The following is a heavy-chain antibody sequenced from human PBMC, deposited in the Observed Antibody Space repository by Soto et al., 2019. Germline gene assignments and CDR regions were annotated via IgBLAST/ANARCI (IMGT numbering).Heavy chain of an antibody. CDR2: VGGSGDGT. CDR1: GFTFIIYT. Sequence: PGRSLRPSCPASGFTFIIYTMTWVRQPQGTRLEGVSSVGGSGDGTYYAGSVKGRFTSSRNNSKNTLYLEKNSLSAEETAIYYCAKAREGTLLRRYLDQWGQGTLVTVSS. J-gene: IGHJ4*02. V-gene: IGHV3-23*01. D-gene: IGHD1-1*01. CDR3: AKAREGTLLRRYLDQ.